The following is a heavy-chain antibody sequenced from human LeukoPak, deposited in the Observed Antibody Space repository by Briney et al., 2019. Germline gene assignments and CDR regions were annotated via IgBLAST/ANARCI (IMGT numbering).Heavy chain of an antibody. J-gene: IGHJ4*02. D-gene: IGHD6-13*01. CDR1: AYTLANYG. CDR2: ISGSNGNT. CDR3: ARDLGYSSSWYDY. Sequence: ASVEVSCKASAYTLANYGITWVRQAPGQGLEWMGWISGSNGNTNYAQKLQGRVTMTTDTSTSTAYMELRSLRSDDTAVYYCARDLGYSSSWYDYWGQGTLVTVSS. V-gene: IGHV1-18*01.